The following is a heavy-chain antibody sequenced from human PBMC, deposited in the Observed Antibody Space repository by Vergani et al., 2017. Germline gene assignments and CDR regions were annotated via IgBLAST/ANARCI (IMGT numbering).Heavy chain of an antibody. V-gene: IGHV3-23*01. CDR2: ISGSGGST. J-gene: IGHJ4*02. D-gene: IGHD6-19*01. CDR3: AKESGPGIAVAGTLY. CDR1: GFTFSSYA. Sequence: EVQLLESGGGLVQPGGSLRLSCAASGFTFSSYAMSFFLQAPGKGLEWVSAISGSGGSTYYAASVKGRFTISRDNSKNTLYLQMNSLRAEDPAVYYCAKESGPGIAVAGTLYWGQGTLVTVYS.